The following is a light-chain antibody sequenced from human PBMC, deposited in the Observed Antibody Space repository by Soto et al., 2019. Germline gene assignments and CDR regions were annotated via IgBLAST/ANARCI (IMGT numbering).Light chain of an antibody. Sequence: QAVVTQPASVSGSPGQSITISCTGTSSDVGGYNYVSWYQQHPGKAPKLMIYEVSNRPSGVSNRFSGSKSGYTASLTISGLQAEDEADYYCSSYTSSSTLYVFGTGTKLTVL. CDR2: EVS. V-gene: IGLV2-14*01. CDR1: SSDVGGYNY. CDR3: SSYTSSSTLYV. J-gene: IGLJ1*01.